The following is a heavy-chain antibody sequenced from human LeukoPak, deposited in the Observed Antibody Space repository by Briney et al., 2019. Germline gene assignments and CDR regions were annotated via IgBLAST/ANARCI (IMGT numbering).Heavy chain of an antibody. Sequence: PGGSPRLSCAASGFTFSSYWMSWVRQAPGKGLEWVANIKQDGSEKYYMDSVKGRFTISRDNAKNSLYLQMNSLRAEDTAVYYCARGAADPTDSDWFDPWGQGTLVTVSS. CDR2: IKQDGSEK. V-gene: IGHV3-7*01. J-gene: IGHJ5*02. CDR1: GFTFSSYW. D-gene: IGHD6-13*01. CDR3: ARGAADPTDSDWFDP.